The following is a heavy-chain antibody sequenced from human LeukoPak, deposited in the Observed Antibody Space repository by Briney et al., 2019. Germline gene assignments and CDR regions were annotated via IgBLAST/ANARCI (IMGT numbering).Heavy chain of an antibody. D-gene: IGHD3-10*01. CDR3: ARQVIYVGSDYYYGMDV. CDR1: GGSITSSGYY. CDR2: IYHSGST. V-gene: IGHV4-39*01. Sequence: PSETLSLTCTVSGGSITSSGYYWGWIRQPPGKGLEWIGTIYHSGSTFHNPSLKSRVTLSIDTSKSQFSLKLTSVTAADTAVYYCARQVIYVGSDYYYGMDVWGQGTTVTVSS. J-gene: IGHJ6*02.